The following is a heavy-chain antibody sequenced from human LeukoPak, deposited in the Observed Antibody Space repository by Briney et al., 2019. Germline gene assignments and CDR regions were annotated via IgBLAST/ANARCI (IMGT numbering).Heavy chain of an antibody. J-gene: IGHJ4*02. CDR1: GGSFSGYY. CDR3: ARVPSGFGELLEHYFDY. V-gene: IGHV4-34*01. Sequence: SETLSLTCAVYGGSFSGYYWSWIRQPPGKGLEWIGEINHSGSTNYNPSLKSRVTISVDTSKNQFSLKLSSVTAADTAVYYCARVPSGFGELLEHYFDYWGQGTLVTVSS. CDR2: INHSGST. D-gene: IGHD3-10*01.